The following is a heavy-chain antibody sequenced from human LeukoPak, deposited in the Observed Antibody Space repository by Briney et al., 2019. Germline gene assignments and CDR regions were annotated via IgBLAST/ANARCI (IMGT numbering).Heavy chain of an antibody. V-gene: IGHV1-3*01. CDR3: ASGYVWGSYRYTYFDY. D-gene: IGHD3-16*02. CDR2: INAGNGNT. Sequence: ASVKVSCKASGYTFTSYAMHWVRPAPGQRLEWMGWINAGNGNTKYSQKFQGRVTITRDTSASTAYMELSSLRTEDTAVYYCASGYVWGSYRYTYFDYWGQGTLVTVSS. J-gene: IGHJ4*02. CDR1: GYTFTSYA.